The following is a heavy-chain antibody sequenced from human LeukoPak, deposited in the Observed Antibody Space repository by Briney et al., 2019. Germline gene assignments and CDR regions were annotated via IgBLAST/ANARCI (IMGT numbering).Heavy chain of an antibody. J-gene: IGHJ5*02. CDR3: AKRKEGTTWTLHP. D-gene: IGHD1-1*01. CDR2: ISDDGSKK. V-gene: IGHV3-30*18. CDR1: GFTFSNYA. Sequence: GGSLRLSCVTSGFTFSNYAMHWVRQAPGKGLEWVAVISDDGSKKYYADSVRGRFTISRDKSTNTLYLQMNSLRAEDTAVYYCAKRKEGTTWTLHPWGQGTLVTVSS.